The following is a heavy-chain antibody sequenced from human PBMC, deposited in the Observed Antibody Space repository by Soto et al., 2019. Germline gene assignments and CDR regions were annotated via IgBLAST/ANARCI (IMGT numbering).Heavy chain of an antibody. CDR1: GFPFSKYG. CDR3: ARLGGSGGDSIEH. D-gene: IGHD3-10*01. J-gene: IGHJ4*02. CDR2: IWYDGSKK. V-gene: IGHV3-33*01. Sequence: QVQLVESGGGVVQPGRSLRLSCAASGFPFSKYGMHWVRQAPGKGLERVAIIWYDGSKKYYGDSVKGRFTISRDNSKDTLFLQMNSLRADDTAMYYCARLGGSGGDSIEHWGQGTLVTVSS.